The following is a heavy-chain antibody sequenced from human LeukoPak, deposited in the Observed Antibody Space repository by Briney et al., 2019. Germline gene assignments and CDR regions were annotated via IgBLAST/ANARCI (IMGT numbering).Heavy chain of an antibody. D-gene: IGHD6-13*01. CDR3: ASDSSSWYTWIDY. J-gene: IGHJ4*02. CDR1: GFTFSNYG. Sequence: GGSLRLSCAASGFTFSNYGMHWVRQALGKGLEWVAFIRSDGSNKYCADSVKGRFTVSRDNSKNTLYLQMNSLRAEDTAVYYCASDSSSWYTWIDYWGQGTLVTVSS. CDR2: IRSDGSNK. V-gene: IGHV3-30*02.